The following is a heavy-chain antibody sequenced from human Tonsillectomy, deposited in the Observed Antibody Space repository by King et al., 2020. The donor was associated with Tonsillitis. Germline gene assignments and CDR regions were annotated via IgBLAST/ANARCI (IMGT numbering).Heavy chain of an antibody. J-gene: IGHJ5*02. Sequence: VQLQESGPGLVKPSETLSLTCAVSGYSISSGYYWGWIRQPPGKGLEWIGSIYHSGSTYYNPSLKSRVTISVDTSKNQFSLKLSSVTAADTAVYYCARENHYGSGSYRGNWFDPWGQGTLVTVSS. CDR1: GYSISSGYY. V-gene: IGHV4-38-2*02. D-gene: IGHD3-10*01. CDR3: ARENHYGSGSYRGNWFDP. CDR2: IYHSGST.